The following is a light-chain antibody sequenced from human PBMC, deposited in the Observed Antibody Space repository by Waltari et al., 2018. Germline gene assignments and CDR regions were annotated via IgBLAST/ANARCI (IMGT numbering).Light chain of an antibody. CDR2: KAS. V-gene: IGKV1-39*01. J-gene: IGKJ4*01. Sequence: DIQMTQSPSSLSASVGDRVTITCRASANVNNYLNWYQQKPGKAPKLLIYKASTLQSGVPSRFSGSGAGTDYTFIISSLQSEDVATYYCQHNYGTPLTFGGGTKVEIK. CDR1: ANVNNY. CDR3: QHNYGTPLT.